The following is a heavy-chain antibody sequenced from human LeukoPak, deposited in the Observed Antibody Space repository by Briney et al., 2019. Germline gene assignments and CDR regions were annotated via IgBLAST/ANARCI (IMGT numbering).Heavy chain of an antibody. CDR3: ASGLGIGGYWWDYFDY. CDR2: IIPIFGTA. D-gene: IGHD2-8*02. Sequence: SVKVSCKASGGTFSSYAISWVRQAPGQGLEWMGGIIPIFGTANYAQKFQGRVTITADESTSTAYMELSSLRSEDTAVYYCASGLGIGGYWWDYFDYWGQGTLVTVSS. CDR1: GGTFSSYA. J-gene: IGHJ4*02. V-gene: IGHV1-69*13.